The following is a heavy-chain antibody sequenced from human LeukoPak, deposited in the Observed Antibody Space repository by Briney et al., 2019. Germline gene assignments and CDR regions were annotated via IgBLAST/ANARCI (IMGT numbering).Heavy chain of an antibody. V-gene: IGHV1-2*02. CDR3: ARDLRSGELVT. J-gene: IGHJ5*02. D-gene: IGHD1-26*01. CDR2: INPNNGGT. Sequence: ASVKVSCKASGYTFTDYYVHWVRQAPGQGLECMGWINPNNGGTNYAQKFQGRVTMTRDTSINTAYMELRRLRSDDTAVYYCARDLRSGELVTWGQGTLVTVSS. CDR1: GYTFTDYY.